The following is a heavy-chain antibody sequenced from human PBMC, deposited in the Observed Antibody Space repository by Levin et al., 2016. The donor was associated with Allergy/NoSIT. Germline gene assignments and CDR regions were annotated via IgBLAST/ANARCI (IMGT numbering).Heavy chain of an antibody. Sequence: GESLKISCKGSGYSFTSYWIGWVRQMPGKGLEWMGRIDPSDSYTNYSPSFQGHVTISADKSISTAYLQWSSLKASDTAMYYCARRDVGSGKSRYYYYGLDVWGQGTTVTVSS. V-gene: IGHV5-10-1*01. J-gene: IGHJ6*02. CDR2: IDPSDSYT. CDR3: ARRDVGSGKSRYYYYGLDV. D-gene: IGHD3-10*01. CDR1: GYSFTSYW.